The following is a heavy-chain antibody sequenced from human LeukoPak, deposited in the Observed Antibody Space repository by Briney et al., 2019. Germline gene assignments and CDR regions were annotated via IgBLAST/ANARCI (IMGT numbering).Heavy chain of an antibody. V-gene: IGHV3-30*02. CDR3: VRGKQNMDV. Sequence: GGSLRLSCAASGFTFSDYYMSWIRQAPGKGLEWVAFIWSDGSKKYYADSVKGRFTISRDNSKNTLYLQMNSLRTEDTALYYCVRGKQNMDVWGKGTTVTISS. CDR1: GFTFSDYY. J-gene: IGHJ6*03. CDR2: IWSDGSKK. D-gene: IGHD3-10*01.